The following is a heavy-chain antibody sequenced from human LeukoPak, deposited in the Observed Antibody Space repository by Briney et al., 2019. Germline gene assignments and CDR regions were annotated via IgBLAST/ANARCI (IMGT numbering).Heavy chain of an antibody. CDR1: GGSVSSGSYY. D-gene: IGHD3-3*01. CDR2: IYYSGST. Sequence: SETLSLTCTVSGGSVSSGSYYWSWLRQPPGKGLEWIGYIYYSGSTNYNPSLKSRVTISVDTSKNQFSLKLSSVTAADTAVYYCARGLDDAFDIWGQGTMVTVSS. J-gene: IGHJ3*02. CDR3: ARGLDDAFDI. V-gene: IGHV4-61*01.